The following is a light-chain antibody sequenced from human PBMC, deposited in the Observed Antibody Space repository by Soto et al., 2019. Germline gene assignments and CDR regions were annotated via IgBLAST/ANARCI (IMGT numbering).Light chain of an antibody. V-gene: IGKV1-39*01. CDR2: AAS. J-gene: IGKJ1*01. CDR3: QQSYSTHSWK. CDR1: QSISSY. Sequence: DIQMTQSPSSLSASVGDRVTITCRASQSISSYLNWYQQKPGKAPKLLIYAASSLQSGVPSRFSGRGSGTDFTIPISSLQPEDSATYYCQQSYSTHSWKFGQGTTVDIK.